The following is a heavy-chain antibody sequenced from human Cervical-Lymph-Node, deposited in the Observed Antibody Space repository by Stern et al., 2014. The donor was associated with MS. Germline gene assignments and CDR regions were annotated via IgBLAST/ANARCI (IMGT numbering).Heavy chain of an antibody. CDR2: IIPIFSTA. Sequence: VQLLESGAEVKKPGSSGKVSCKASGGTFSSYALSWVRQAPGQGLEWMGGIIPIFSTANYAQKFQGRVTITADESTSTAYMELSSLRSEDTAVYYCARGELKEGLVRGMDVWGQGTTVTVSS. J-gene: IGHJ6*02. D-gene: IGHD1-26*01. CDR3: ARGELKEGLVRGMDV. V-gene: IGHV1-69*01. CDR1: GGTFSSYA.